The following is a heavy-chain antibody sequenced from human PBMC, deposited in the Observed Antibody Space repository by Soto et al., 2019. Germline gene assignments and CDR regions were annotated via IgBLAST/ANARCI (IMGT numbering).Heavy chain of an antibody. CDR1: GFTFGDYA. Sequence: GGSLRLSCTASGFTFGDYAMSWFRQAPGKGLEWVGFIRSKAYGGTTEYAASVKGRFTISRDDSKSIAYLQMNSLKTEDTAVYYAQAKYQLPYYYMDVWGKGTTVTVSS. CDR2: IRSKAYGGTT. CDR3: QAKYQLPYYYMDV. J-gene: IGHJ6*03. V-gene: IGHV3-49*03. D-gene: IGHD2-2*01.